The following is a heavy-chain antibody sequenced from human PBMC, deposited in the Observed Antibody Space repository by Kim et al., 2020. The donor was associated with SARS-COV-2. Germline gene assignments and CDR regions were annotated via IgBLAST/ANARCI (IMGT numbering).Heavy chain of an antibody. D-gene: IGHD3-10*01. J-gene: IGHJ6*02. CDR3: AKAVRRGVNDYYYGMDV. V-gene: IGHV3-30*18. CDR1: GFTFNTYG. Sequence: GGSLRLSCAASGFTFNTYGMYWVRQAPGKGLEWVAVISYDGSNKYYADSVKGRFTISRDNSKNTLYLQMNSLRAEDTAVYYCAKAVRRGVNDYYYGMDVWGQGTPVTVSS. CDR2: ISYDGSNK.